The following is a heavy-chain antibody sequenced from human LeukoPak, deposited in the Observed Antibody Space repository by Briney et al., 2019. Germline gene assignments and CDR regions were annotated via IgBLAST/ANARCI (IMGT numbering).Heavy chain of an antibody. D-gene: IGHD4/OR15-4a*01. V-gene: IGHV3-11*01. CDR2: ISSSGSTI. CDR3: ARNSPVDPTIFDY. Sequence: PGGSLRLSCAASGFTFSDYYMSWIRQAPGKGLEWVSYISSSGSTIYYADSVKGRFTISRDNAKNSLYLQMNSLRAEDTAVYYCARNSPVDPTIFDYWGQGTLVTVSS. J-gene: IGHJ4*02. CDR1: GFTFSDYY.